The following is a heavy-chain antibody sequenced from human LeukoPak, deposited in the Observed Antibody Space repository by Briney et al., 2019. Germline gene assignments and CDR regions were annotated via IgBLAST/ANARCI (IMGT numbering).Heavy chain of an antibody. D-gene: IGHD6-13*01. CDR1: GGTFSSYA. Sequence: SVKVSCKASGGTFSSYAISWVRQAPGQGLEWMGRIIPILGIANYAQKFQGRVTITADKSTSTAYMELSSLRSEDTAVYYCASDAEQQLGFNYYYYYGMDVWGQGTTVTVSS. CDR3: ASDAEQQLGFNYYYYYGMDV. V-gene: IGHV1-69*04. J-gene: IGHJ6*02. CDR2: IIPILGIA.